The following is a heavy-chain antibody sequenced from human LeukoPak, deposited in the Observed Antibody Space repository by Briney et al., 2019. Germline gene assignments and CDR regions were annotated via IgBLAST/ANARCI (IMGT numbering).Heavy chain of an antibody. J-gene: IGHJ5*02. Sequence: GGSLRLSCAASGFTFSNAWMSWVRQAPGKGLEWGGRIKSKTDGGTTDYAAPVKGRFTISRDDSKNTLYLQMNSLKTEDTAVYYCTTDSGIAAENWFDPWGQGTLVTVPS. D-gene: IGHD6-13*01. CDR2: IKSKTDGGTT. CDR3: TTDSGIAAENWFDP. CDR1: GFTFSNAW. V-gene: IGHV3-15*01.